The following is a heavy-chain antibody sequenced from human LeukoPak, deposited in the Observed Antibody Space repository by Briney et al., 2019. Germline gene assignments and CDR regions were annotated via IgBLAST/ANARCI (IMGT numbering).Heavy chain of an antibody. CDR1: GYTFTSYG. CDR2: ISTYNGNT. Sequence: ASVKVSCKASGYTFTSYGISWVRQAPGQGLERMGWISTYNGNTNYAQKLQGRVTMTTDTSTSIAYMELRSLRSDDTAVYYCARDADCGGDCYPYNWFDPWGQGTLVTVSS. J-gene: IGHJ5*02. CDR3: ARDADCGGDCYPYNWFDP. D-gene: IGHD2-21*02. V-gene: IGHV1-18*01.